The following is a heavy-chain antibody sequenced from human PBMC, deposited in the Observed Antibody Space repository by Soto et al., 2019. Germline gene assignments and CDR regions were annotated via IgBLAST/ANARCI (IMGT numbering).Heavy chain of an antibody. CDR2: LYNAGST. J-gene: IGHJ6*02. D-gene: IGHD2-21*02. CDR1: GGFISRYY. CDR3: ARDLWGYCGTDCYPLDV. V-gene: IGHV4-59*01. Sequence: PSETLSLTCTVSGGFISRYYWSWIRQPPGKGLEWIGYLYNAGSTIYNPSLKSRVTISVDMSQNQFSLNLNYVTAADTAVYYCARDLWGYCGTDCYPLDVWGQGTTVTVSS.